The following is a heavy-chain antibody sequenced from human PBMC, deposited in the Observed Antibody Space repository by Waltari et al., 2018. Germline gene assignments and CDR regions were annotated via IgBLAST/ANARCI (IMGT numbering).Heavy chain of an antibody. J-gene: IGHJ4*02. CDR3: ARDRGTRSVQGVTYYFDY. CDR1: GGSISSSNW. CDR2: IYHSGST. Sequence: QVQLQESGPGLVKPSGTLSLTCAVSGGSISSSNWWSWVRQPPGKGLEWIGEIYHSGSTNNNPSLKSRGTISVDKSKNQFSLKLSSVTAADTAVYYCARDRGTRSVQGVTYYFDYWGQGTLVTVSS. V-gene: IGHV4-4*02. D-gene: IGHD3-10*01.